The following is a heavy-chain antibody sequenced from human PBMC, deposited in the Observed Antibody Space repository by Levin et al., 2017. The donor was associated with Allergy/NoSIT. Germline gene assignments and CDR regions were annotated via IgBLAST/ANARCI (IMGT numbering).Heavy chain of an antibody. CDR1: GFSLSTSGMC. D-gene: IGHD1-26*01. Sequence: SGPTLVKPTQTLTLTCTFSGFSLSTSGMCVSWIRQPPGKALEWLALIDWDDDKYYSTSLKTRLTISKDTSKNQVVLTMTNMDPVDTATYYCARIHRWGELQEGFDYWGQGTLVTVSS. CDR3: ARIHRWGELQEGFDY. CDR2: IDWDDDK. V-gene: IGHV2-70*01. J-gene: IGHJ4*02.